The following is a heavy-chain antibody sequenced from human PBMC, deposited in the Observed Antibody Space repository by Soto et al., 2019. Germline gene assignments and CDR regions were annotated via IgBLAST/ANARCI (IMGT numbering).Heavy chain of an antibody. CDR1: GYPFTSYY. J-gene: IGHJ5*02. D-gene: IGHD1-1*01. CDR3: ARVSPPALQQGNWLDP. Sequence: QVQLVQSGAEVKKPGASVKVSCKASGYPFTSYYMHWVRQAPGQGLEWMGIINPSGGSTSYAQKFQGRVTRTRDTSTSTVYMELSRLRSEDTAVYYCARVSPPALQQGNWLDPWGQGTLVTVSS. V-gene: IGHV1-46*01. CDR2: INPSGGST.